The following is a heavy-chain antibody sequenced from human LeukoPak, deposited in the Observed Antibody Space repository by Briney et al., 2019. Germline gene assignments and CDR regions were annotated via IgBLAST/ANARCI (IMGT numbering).Heavy chain of an antibody. J-gene: IGHJ4*01. CDR3: AREERLGIRVY. V-gene: IGHV1-2*02. Sequence: ASVKVSCKPSVYIFTDYFLHWVRQAPGQGLEWMGWINPNTGGTNYAQKFRGRVTVTRDTSISTAYMELTRLKSDNTAVYYCAREERLGIRVYWGHETRVTVSS. CDR1: VYIFTDYF. CDR2: INPNTGGT.